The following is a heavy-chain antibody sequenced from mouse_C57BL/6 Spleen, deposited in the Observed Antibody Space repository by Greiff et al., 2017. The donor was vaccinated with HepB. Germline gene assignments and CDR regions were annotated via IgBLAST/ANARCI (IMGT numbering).Heavy chain of an antibody. CDR2: IYPGDGDT. Sequence: QVQLQQSGPELVKPGASVKISCKASGYAFSSSWMNWVKQRPGKGLEWIGRIYPGDGDTNYNGKFKGKATLTADKSSSTAYMQLSSLTSEDSAVYFCARAHTVVDYWGQGTTLTVSS. V-gene: IGHV1-82*01. CDR3: ARAHTVVDY. D-gene: IGHD1-1*01. J-gene: IGHJ2*01. CDR1: GYAFSSSW.